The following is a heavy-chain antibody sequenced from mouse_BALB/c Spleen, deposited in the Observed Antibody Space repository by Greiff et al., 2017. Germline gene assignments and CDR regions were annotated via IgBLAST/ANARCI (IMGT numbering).Heavy chain of an antibody. CDR3: ATYGNNY. D-gene: IGHD2-1*01. Sequence: VKLMESGAELAKPGASVKMSCKASGYTFTSYWMHWVKQRPGQGLEWIGYINPSTGYTEYNQKFKDKATLTADKSSSTAYMQLSSLTSEDSAVYYCATYGNNYWGQGTTLTVSS. CDR1: GYTFTSYW. V-gene: IGHV1-7*01. CDR2: INPSTGYT. J-gene: IGHJ2*01.